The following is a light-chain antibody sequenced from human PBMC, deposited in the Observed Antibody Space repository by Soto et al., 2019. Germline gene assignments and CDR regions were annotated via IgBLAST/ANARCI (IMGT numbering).Light chain of an antibody. V-gene: IGLV2-11*01. J-gene: IGLJ2*01. CDR1: SSDIGGYNY. CDR2: DVD. Sequence: QSALTQPRSVSGSPGQSVAISCTGTSSDIGGYNYVSWYQQHPGKAPKVMIYDVDKRPSGVPDRFSGSKSGNTASLTVSGLQAEDEADYYCSSYARSNNVVFGGGTKLTVL. CDR3: SSYARSNNVV.